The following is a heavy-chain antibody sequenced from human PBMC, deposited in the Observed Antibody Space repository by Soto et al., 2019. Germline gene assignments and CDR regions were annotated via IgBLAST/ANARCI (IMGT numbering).Heavy chain of an antibody. V-gene: IGHV4-31*03. CDR2: IYYSGST. D-gene: IGHD1-1*01. CDR1: GGSISSGGYY. Sequence: SETLSLTSTVAGGSISSGGYYWSWIRQHPGKGLEWIGYIYYSGSTYYNPSLKSRVTISVDTSKNQFSLKLSSVTAADTAVYYCASTTGTPYTTPFDYWGQGTLVTVSS. J-gene: IGHJ4*02. CDR3: ASTTGTPYTTPFDY.